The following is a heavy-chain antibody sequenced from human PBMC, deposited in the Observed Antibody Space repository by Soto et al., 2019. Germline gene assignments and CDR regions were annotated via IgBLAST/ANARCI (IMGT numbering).Heavy chain of an antibody. Sequence: PGGSLRLSCAASGFTFSSYGMHWVRQAPGKGLEWVAVIWYDGSNKYYADSVKGRFTISRDNSKNTLYLQMNSLRAEDTAVYYCARVLGYCTNGVCFTPYGMDVWGQGTTVTVSS. J-gene: IGHJ6*02. CDR2: IWYDGSNK. V-gene: IGHV3-33*01. CDR3: ARVLGYCTNGVCFTPYGMDV. D-gene: IGHD2-8*01. CDR1: GFTFSSYG.